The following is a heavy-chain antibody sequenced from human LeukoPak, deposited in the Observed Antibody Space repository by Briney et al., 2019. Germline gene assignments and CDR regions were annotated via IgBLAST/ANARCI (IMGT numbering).Heavy chain of an antibody. CDR2: IDPNSGGT. D-gene: IGHD5-18*01. CDR3: ARGRFAAMVTAY. V-gene: IGHV1-2*02. Sequence: ASVKVSCKASGYTFTGYYMHWVRQAPGQGLEWMGWIDPNSGGTNYAQKFQGRVTMTRDTSISTAYMELSRLRSDDTAVYYCARGRFAAMVTAYWGQGTLVTVSS. J-gene: IGHJ4*02. CDR1: GYTFTGYY.